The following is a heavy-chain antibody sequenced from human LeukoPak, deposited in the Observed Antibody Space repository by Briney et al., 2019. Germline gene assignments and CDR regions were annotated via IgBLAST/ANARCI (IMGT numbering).Heavy chain of an antibody. CDR1: GGSISSSCYY. Sequence: SETLSLTCTVSGGSISSSCYYWGWIRQPPGKGLEWIASIYYGGSTYYNPSLKSRVTMSVDTSMHQFSLRLSSVTAADTAVYYCARHIWFGEFGWGQGTLVTVSS. J-gene: IGHJ4*02. V-gene: IGHV4-39*01. CDR2: IYYGGST. D-gene: IGHD3-10*01. CDR3: ARHIWFGEFG.